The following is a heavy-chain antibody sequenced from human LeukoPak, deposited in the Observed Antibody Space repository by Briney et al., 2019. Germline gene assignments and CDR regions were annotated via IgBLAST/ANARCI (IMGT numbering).Heavy chain of an antibody. D-gene: IGHD3-3*01. V-gene: IGHV4-4*07. Sequence: SETLSLTCTVSGGSISSYYWSWIRQPAGKGLEWIGRIYPSESTNYNPSLKSRVTMSVDTSRNQFSLKLTSVTAADTALYYCARDTWRGRHFRIDWYFDLWGRGTLVTVSS. J-gene: IGHJ2*01. CDR1: GGSISSYY. CDR2: IYPSEST. CDR3: ARDTWRGRHFRIDWYFDL.